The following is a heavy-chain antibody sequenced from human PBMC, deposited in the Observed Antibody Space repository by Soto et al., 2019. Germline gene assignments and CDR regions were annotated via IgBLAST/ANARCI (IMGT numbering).Heavy chain of an antibody. CDR2: IYHSGST. CDR1: GGSISSGGFS. D-gene: IGHD3-10*01. V-gene: IGHV4-30-2*01. Sequence: PSETLSLTCVVSGGSISSGGFSWSWIRQPPGKGLEFIGYIYHSGSTYYNPSLKSRVTISVDRSKNQFSLKLSSVTAADTAVYYCARDLYGSGSYLDYWGQGTLVT. J-gene: IGHJ4*02. CDR3: ARDLYGSGSYLDY.